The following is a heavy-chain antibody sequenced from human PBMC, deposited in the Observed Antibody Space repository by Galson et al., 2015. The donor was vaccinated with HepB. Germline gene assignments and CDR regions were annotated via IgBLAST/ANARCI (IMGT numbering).Heavy chain of an antibody. CDR1: GFTSSNYA. CDR3: AKSLCGSCYSFDH. D-gene: IGHD2-15*01. V-gene: IGHV3-23*01. CDR2: ISGSGGST. J-gene: IGHJ4*02. Sequence: SLRLSCAASGFTSSNYAMSWVRQAPGKGLEWVSIISGSGGSTQYADSVKGRFTISRDNSKNTLYLQMNSLRAEDTAVYYCAKSLCGSCYSFDHWGQGTLVTVSS.